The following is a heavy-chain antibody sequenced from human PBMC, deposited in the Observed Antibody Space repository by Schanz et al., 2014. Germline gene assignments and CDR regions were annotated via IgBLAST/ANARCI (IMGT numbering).Heavy chain of an antibody. V-gene: IGHV1-46*01. J-gene: IGHJ5*02. CDR3: ARDRRRYCSTASCINDNWFDP. CDR2: INPSGGST. D-gene: IGHD2-2*01. CDR1: GYTFTSDS. Sequence: QVQLVQSGAEVKKPGASVKVSCKASGYTFTSDSMHWVRQAPGQGLEWMGMINPSGGSTTYAQKFQGRVTMTRDTSTSTAYMELRSLRSDDTAVYYCARDRRRYCSTASCINDNWFDPWGQGTLVIVSS.